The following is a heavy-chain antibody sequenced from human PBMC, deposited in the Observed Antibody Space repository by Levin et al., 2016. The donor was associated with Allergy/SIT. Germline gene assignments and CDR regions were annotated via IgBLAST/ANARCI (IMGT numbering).Heavy chain of an antibody. J-gene: IGHJ5*02. Sequence: WVRQAPGQGLEWMGWINPNSGGTNYTQKFQARVTLTRDTSISTAYMELSRLRSDDTAVYYCARDWGSDIVVGPWFDPWGQGTLVTVSS. V-gene: IGHV1-2*02. D-gene: IGHD2-2*01. CDR3: ARDWGSDIVVGPWFDP. CDR2: INPNSGGT.